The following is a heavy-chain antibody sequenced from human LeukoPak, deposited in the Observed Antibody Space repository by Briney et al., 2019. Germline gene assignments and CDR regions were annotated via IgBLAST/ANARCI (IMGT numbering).Heavy chain of an antibody. CDR2: IYYSGST. D-gene: IGHD5-18*01. J-gene: IGHJ4*02. Sequence: SGTLSLTCTGSGGSISSHYWSWIRPPPGKGLEGIGYIYYSGSTNYNPSLKCRVTISVDTSKNQFSLKLSSVTAADTAVYYCARESLVQLWLLDYWGQGTLVTVSS. V-gene: IGHV4-59*11. CDR3: ARESLVQLWLLDY. CDR1: GGSISSHY.